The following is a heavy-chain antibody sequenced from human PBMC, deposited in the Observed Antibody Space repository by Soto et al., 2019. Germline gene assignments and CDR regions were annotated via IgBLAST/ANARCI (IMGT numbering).Heavy chain of an antibody. Sequence: EVEMLESGGGLVQPGGSLRLSRAASTMSFNTYGVTWVRQAPGKGLEWVSTVTVTGGSTYYADSVKGRFTISRDRSNYTVSLLLNSLRVEDTAIYYCARQRSPEGWFDPWGQGTLVTVSS. D-gene: IGHD3-10*01. CDR2: VTVTGGST. V-gene: IGHV3-23*01. CDR1: TMSFNTYG. CDR3: ARQRSPEGWFDP. J-gene: IGHJ5*02.